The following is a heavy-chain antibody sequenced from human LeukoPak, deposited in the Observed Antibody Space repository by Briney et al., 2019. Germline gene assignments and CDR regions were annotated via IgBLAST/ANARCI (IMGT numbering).Heavy chain of an antibody. V-gene: IGHV4-31*03. Sequence: PSETLSLTCSVSGGSISSRDHYWSWIRQHPGKGLEWIGYIFYSGSTHYNPSLKSRVTISVDPSKNQFSLKLSSVTAADTAVYYCARDPRGVVTAIPFDYWGQGTLVTVSS. CDR3: ARDPRGVVTAIPFDY. CDR1: GGSISSRDHY. CDR2: IFYSGST. D-gene: IGHD2-21*02. J-gene: IGHJ4*02.